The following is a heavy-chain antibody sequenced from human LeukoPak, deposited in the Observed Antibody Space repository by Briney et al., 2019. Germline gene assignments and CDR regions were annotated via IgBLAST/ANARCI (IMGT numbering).Heavy chain of an antibody. D-gene: IGHD2-2*01. Sequence: GASVKVSCKASGYTFTSYYMHWVRQAPGQGLEWMGIINPSGGSTSYAQKFQGRVTMTRDTSTSTVYMELSSLRSEDTAVYYCAREEDCSSTSRHVPFDCWGQGTLVTVSS. CDR3: AREEDCSSTSRHVPFDC. CDR1: GYTFTSYY. CDR2: INPSGGST. V-gene: IGHV1-46*01. J-gene: IGHJ4*02.